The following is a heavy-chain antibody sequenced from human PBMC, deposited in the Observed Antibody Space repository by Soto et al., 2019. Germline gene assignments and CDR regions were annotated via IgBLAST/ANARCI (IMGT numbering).Heavy chain of an antibody. CDR1: GYTFSTSG. CDR3: ARDTESNRYND. J-gene: IGHJ1*01. D-gene: IGHD1-20*01. CDR2: IRPDNGNT. V-gene: IGHV1-18*01. Sequence: ASVKVSCKASGYTFSTSGISWVRQAPGQGLEWVGWIRPDNGNTKSAQRLQGRVTLTTGTSASTAYTELRSLTSDDTAMYYCARDTESNRYNDWGQGTLVTVSS.